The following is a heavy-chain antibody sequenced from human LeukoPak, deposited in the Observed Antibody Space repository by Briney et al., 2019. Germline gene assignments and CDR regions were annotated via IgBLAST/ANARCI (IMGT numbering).Heavy chain of an antibody. V-gene: IGHV3-7*01. CDR1: GFTFSSYW. J-gene: IGHJ4*02. CDR3: ARSYDSSGYYYSYYFDY. D-gene: IGHD3-22*01. CDR2: IKQDGSEK. Sequence: GGTLRLSRAASGFTFSSYWMSWVRQAPGKGLEWVANIKQDGSEKYYVDSVKGRFTISRDNAKNSLYLQMNSLRAEDTAVYYCARSYDSSGYYYSYYFDYWGQGTLVTVSS.